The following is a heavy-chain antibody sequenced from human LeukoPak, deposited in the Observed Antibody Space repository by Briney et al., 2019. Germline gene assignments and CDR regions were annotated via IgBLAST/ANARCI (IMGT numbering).Heavy chain of an antibody. CDR1: GFTFSSYS. Sequence: GGSLRLSCAASGFTFSSYSMNWVRQAPGKGLEWVSSISSSSSYIYYADSVKGRFTISRDNAKNSLYLQMNSLRAEDTAVYYCAREGYYYDSSGYFDYWGQGTLVTVSS. CDR3: AREGYYYDSSGYFDY. V-gene: IGHV3-21*01. CDR2: ISSSSSYI. J-gene: IGHJ4*02. D-gene: IGHD3-22*01.